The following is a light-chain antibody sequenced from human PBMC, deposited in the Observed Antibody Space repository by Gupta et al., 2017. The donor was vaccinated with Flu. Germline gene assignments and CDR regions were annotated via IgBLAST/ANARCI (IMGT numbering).Light chain of an antibody. CDR3: QQYGSSPRT. Sequence: ERATLSCRASQSLSSNYLAWYQQKPGQAPRLLIYGASRRATGIPDRISGSGSGTDFTLTISRLEPEDFAVYYCQQYGSSPRTFGPGTKVDIK. J-gene: IGKJ3*01. CDR2: GAS. CDR1: QSLSSNY. V-gene: IGKV3-20*01.